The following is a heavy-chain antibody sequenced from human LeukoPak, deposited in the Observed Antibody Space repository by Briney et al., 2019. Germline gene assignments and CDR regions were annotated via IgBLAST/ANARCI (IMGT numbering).Heavy chain of an antibody. CDR1: GFTVSDYG. V-gene: IGHV3-30*18. Sequence: GWCLRLSCAASGFTVSDYGMHWVRQAPGKGLEWVAAIPHEGSNQCYAHSVKSRFTISRDNSKNTLFLQTNSLRAEDTAVYYCAKASGDSSGYRFDYWGQGTLVTVSS. CDR2: IPHEGSNQ. CDR3: AKASGDSSGYRFDY. J-gene: IGHJ4*02. D-gene: IGHD3-22*01.